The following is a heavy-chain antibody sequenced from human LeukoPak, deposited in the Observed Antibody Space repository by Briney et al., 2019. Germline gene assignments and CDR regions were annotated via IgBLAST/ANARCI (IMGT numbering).Heavy chain of an antibody. D-gene: IGHD6-19*01. CDR3: AKVRPPPGSGWYGGDDS. CDR1: GFTFNNYV. V-gene: IGHV3-23*05. CDR2: IKTSGST. Sequence: GRSLRLSCTASGFTFNNYVMSWVRQAPGKGLEWVSSIKTSGSTDYADSVKGRFTISRDNSKNTLYLQMNSLRVEDTAVYYCAKVRPPPGSGWYGGDDSWGQGTLVTVSS. J-gene: IGHJ4*02.